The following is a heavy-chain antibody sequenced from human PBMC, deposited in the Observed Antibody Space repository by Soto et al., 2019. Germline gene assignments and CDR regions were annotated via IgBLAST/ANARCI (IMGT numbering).Heavy chain of an antibody. CDR1: GFSFKTYW. D-gene: IGHD4-17*01. CDR3: ARDSNDYGDFGWYFDL. CDR2: ISQDGSDK. Sequence: EVQLVESGGGLVQPGGSLRLSCAASGFSFKTYWMSWVRQAPGKGLEWLSDISQDGSDKNYVDAVKGRFTIYRDNAENSLYLQMNSLRAEDTSVYYCARDSNDYGDFGWYFDLWGRGTLVTVYS. V-gene: IGHV3-7*01. J-gene: IGHJ2*01.